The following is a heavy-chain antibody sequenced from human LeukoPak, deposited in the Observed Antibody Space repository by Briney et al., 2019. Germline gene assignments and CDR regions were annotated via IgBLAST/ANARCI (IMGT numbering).Heavy chain of an antibody. D-gene: IGHD3-3*01. CDR3: ARSPYDFWSGYLAYYYYYYGMDV. CDR1: GFTFSSYA. CDR2: ISYDGSNK. J-gene: IGHJ6*02. V-gene: IGHV3-30-3*01. Sequence: PGRSLRLSCAASGFTFSSYAMHWVRQAPGKGLEWVAVISYDGSNKYYADSVKGRFTISRDNSKNTLYLQMNSLRAEDTAVYYCARSPYDFWSGYLAYYYYYYGMDVWGQGTTVTVSS.